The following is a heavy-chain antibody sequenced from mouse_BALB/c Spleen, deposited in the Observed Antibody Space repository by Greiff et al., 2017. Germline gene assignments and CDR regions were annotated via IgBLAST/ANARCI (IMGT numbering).Heavy chain of an antibody. CDR2: ISSGGSYT. CDR1: GFTFSSYG. J-gene: IGHJ4*01. Sequence: EVMLVESGGDLVKPGGSLKLSCAASGFTFSSYGMSWVRQTPDKRLEWVATISSGGSYTYYPDSVKGRFTISRDNAKNTLYLQISSLKSEDTAMYYCAREHDYAMDYWGQGTSVTVSS. CDR3: AREHDYAMDY. V-gene: IGHV5-6*01.